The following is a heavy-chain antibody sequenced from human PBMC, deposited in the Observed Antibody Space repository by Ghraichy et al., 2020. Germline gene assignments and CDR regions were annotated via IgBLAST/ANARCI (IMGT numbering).Heavy chain of an antibody. Sequence: GSLRLSCTVSGGSISSSSYYWGWIRQPPGKGLEWIGSIYYSGSTYYNPSLKSRVTISVDTSKNQFSLKLSSVTAADTAVYYCARRGSSWYEGYFDLWGRGTLVTVSS. CDR2: IYYSGST. J-gene: IGHJ2*01. CDR1: GGSISSSSYY. V-gene: IGHV4-39*01. CDR3: ARRGSSWYEGYFDL. D-gene: IGHD6-13*01.